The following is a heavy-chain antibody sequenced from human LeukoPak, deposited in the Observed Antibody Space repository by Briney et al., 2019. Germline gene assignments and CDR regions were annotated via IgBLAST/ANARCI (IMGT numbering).Heavy chain of an antibody. CDR2: ISSSGNSI. D-gene: IGHD3-10*01. CDR1: GFTFSAYF. Sequence: GGSLRLSCAASGFTFSAYFMSWIRQAPGKGLEWVSYISSSGNSIYYADSVKGRFTFSRDNAKNSLYLQMNSLRAEDTAVYYCARDKWFGELGACFDYWGQGTLVTVSS. J-gene: IGHJ4*02. CDR3: ARDKWFGELGACFDY. V-gene: IGHV3-11*01.